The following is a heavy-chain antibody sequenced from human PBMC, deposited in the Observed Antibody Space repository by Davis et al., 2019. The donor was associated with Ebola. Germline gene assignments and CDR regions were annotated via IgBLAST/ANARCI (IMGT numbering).Heavy chain of an antibody. CDR1: GYTFTSYY. V-gene: IGHV1-2*02. J-gene: IGHJ4*02. D-gene: IGHD5-12*01. Sequence: ASVRVSCKASGYTFTSYYMHWVRQAPGQGFEWMGWINPNSGGTNYAQKFHGRVTMTRDTSISTAYMELSRLRSDDTAVYYCARDGAFDQSGYDAFDYWGQGTLVTVSS. CDR3: ARDGAFDQSGYDAFDY. CDR2: INPNSGGT.